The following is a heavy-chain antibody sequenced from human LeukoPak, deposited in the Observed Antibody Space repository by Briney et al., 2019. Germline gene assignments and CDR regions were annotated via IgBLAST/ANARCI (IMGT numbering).Heavy chain of an antibody. D-gene: IGHD4-11*01. CDR1: GFTFSSYN. V-gene: IGHV3-48*01. J-gene: IGHJ4*02. CDR3: AIGTVTSLFDY. CDR2: ISSSSSTI. Sequence: GGSLRLSCAASGFTFSSYNMNWVRQAPGKGLEWVSYISSSSSTIYYADSVKGRFTISRDNAKNSLYLQMNSLRAEDTAVYYCAIGTVTSLFDYWGQGTLVTVSS.